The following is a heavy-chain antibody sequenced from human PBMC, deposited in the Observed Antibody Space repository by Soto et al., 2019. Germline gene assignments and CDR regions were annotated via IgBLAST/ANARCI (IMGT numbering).Heavy chain of an antibody. D-gene: IGHD3-22*01. CDR3: ARGGSSSGYYFFDY. CDR2: IYYSGST. J-gene: IGHJ4*02. CDR1: GGSISSGDYY. Sequence: NPSETLSLTCTVSGGSISSGDYYWSWIRQPPGKGLEWIGYIYYSGSTYYNPSLKSRVTISVDTSKNQFSLKLSSVTAADTAVYYCARGGSSSGYYFFDYWGQGTLVTVSS. V-gene: IGHV4-30-4*01.